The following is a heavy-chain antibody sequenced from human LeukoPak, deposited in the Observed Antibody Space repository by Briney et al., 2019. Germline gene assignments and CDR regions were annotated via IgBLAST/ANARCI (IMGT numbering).Heavy chain of an antibody. D-gene: IGHD4-23*01. CDR3: ARNPAGPVDFDY. J-gene: IGHJ4*02. CDR1: GGSLSSYF. V-gene: IGHV4-4*07. CDR2: IYSSGST. Sequence: PSETLSLTCTVSGGSLSSYFWSWIRQPPGEGLEWIGHIYSSGSTNYNPSLESRVTMSVDTSKNQFSLKLSSVTAADTAVYYCARNPAGPVDFDYWGQGTLVTVSS.